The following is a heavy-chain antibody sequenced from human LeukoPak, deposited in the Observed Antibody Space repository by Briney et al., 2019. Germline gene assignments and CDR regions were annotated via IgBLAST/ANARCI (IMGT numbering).Heavy chain of an antibody. J-gene: IGHJ4*02. CDR1: GVSITSGSYY. CDR2: IYTSGST. Sequence: PSETLSLTCTVSGVSITSGSYYWSWIRQPAGKGLEWIGRIYTSGSTNYNPSLKSRVTISVDTSKNQFSLKLSSVTAADTAVYYCASLYYYDSSGSSFDYWGQGTLVTVSS. D-gene: IGHD3-22*01. V-gene: IGHV4-61*02. CDR3: ASLYYYDSSGSSFDY.